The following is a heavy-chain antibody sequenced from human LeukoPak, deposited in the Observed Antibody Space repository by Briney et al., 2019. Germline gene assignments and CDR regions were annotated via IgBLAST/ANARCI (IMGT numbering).Heavy chain of an antibody. CDR2: FTSGSYI. V-gene: IGHV3-21*01. CDR1: GFTFSSYT. CDR3: ARSVGATFPVDY. J-gene: IGHJ4*02. Sequence: GGSLRLSCIASGFTFSSYTMNWVRQAPGKGLEWLSSFTSGSYIYYADSVKGRFTISRDNAKNSLYLQMSSLRAEDTAVYYCARSVGATFPVDYWGQGTLVTVSS. D-gene: IGHD1-26*01.